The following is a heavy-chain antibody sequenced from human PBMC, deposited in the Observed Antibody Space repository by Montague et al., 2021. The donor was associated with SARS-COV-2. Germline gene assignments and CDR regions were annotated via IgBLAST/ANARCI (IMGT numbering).Heavy chain of an antibody. CDR3: ARTRYFGILYYSYGMDF. D-gene: IGHD3-9*01. CDR1: GFSLSTSGMC. CDR2: IDWDDDK. J-gene: IGHJ6*02. V-gene: IGHV2-70*01. Sequence: PALVKPTQTLTLTCTFSGFSLSTSGMCVSWIRQPPGKALEWLALIDWDDDKYYSTSLKTRLTISKDTSKNQVVLTMTNMDPVDTATYYCARTRYFGILYYSYGMDFWGQGTTVTVSS.